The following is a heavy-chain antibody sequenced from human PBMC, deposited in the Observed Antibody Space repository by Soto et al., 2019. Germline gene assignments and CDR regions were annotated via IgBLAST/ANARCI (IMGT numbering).Heavy chain of an antibody. CDR1: GFIFSRYG. V-gene: IGHV3-30*03. D-gene: IGHD2-21*02. J-gene: IGHJ4*02. Sequence: GGSLRLCCGGSGFIFSRYGMHWVRQAPGKGLEWVTGISYDGGERFYADSVKGRFTISRDNSKNRLDLQMSSLRPEDTAVYYCARDLPLYCRGDCNFDFWGQGTLVTVSS. CDR2: ISYDGGER. CDR3: ARDLPLYCRGDCNFDF.